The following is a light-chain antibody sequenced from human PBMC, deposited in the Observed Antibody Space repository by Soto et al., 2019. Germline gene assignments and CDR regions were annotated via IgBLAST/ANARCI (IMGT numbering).Light chain of an antibody. J-gene: IGLJ1*01. CDR3: AAWDDILNGVYV. CDR1: RSNIGSNN. Sequence: QSVLPQPPSVYGTPVPRVTISCSGSRSNIGSNNVYWYQQLPGTAPKLLIYSNNQRPSGVPDRFSGSKSGTSDALAISGLQAEEEADYYCAAWDDILNGVYVFGPGTKLTVL. CDR2: SNN. V-gene: IGLV1-44*01.